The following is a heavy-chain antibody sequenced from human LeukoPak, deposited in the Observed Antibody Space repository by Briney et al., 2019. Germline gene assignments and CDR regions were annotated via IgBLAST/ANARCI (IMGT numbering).Heavy chain of an antibody. J-gene: IGHJ4*02. CDR2: IASDGSST. V-gene: IGHV3-74*01. Sequence: PGGSLRLSCAASGFTFSSYWMNWVRQAPGKGLVWVSRIASDGSSTTYADSVKGRFSISRDNAKNTLYLQMNSLRVEDTAVYYCARDTDTVTTILDYWGQGTLVTVSS. D-gene: IGHD4-17*01. CDR1: GFTFSSYW. CDR3: ARDTDTVTTILDY.